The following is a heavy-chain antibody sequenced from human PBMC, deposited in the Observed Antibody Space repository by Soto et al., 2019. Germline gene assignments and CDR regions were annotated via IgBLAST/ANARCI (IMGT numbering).Heavy chain of an antibody. D-gene: IGHD4-4*01. CDR3: ASPFYDYKHYYGMDV. V-gene: IGHV4-34*01. Sequence: PSETLSLTCAVYGGSFSGYYWSWIRQPPGKGLEWIGEINHGGGTNYNSSLKSRVTISVDTSKNQFSLKLSSVTAADTAVYYCASPFYDYKHYYGMDVWGQGTTVTVS. CDR2: INHGGGT. CDR1: GGSFSGYY. J-gene: IGHJ6*02.